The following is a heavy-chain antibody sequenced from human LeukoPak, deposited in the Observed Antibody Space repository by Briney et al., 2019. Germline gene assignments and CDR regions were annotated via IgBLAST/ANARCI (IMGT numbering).Heavy chain of an antibody. J-gene: IGHJ4*02. Sequence: PSETLSLTCTVSGGSISSYYWSWIRQPPGEGLEWIGCIHESGSTNYNPSLKSRVTISVDTSKNQFSLKLSSVTAADTAVYYCARHGSTTVTTFDYWGQGTLVTVSS. CDR3: ARHGSTTVTTFDY. D-gene: IGHD4-17*01. V-gene: IGHV4-59*08. CDR2: IHESGST. CDR1: GGSISSYY.